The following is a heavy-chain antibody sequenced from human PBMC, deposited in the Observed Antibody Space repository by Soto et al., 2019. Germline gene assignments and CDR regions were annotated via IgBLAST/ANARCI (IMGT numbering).Heavy chain of an antibody. CDR1: GFIFSNYG. J-gene: IGHJ4*02. CDR3: ARLIVASGSDS. D-gene: IGHD6-13*01. V-gene: IGHV3-23*01. CDR2: IGASGANT. Sequence: PGGSLRLSCAASGFIFSNYGLSWVRQAAGKGLEWVSAIGASGANTYYAGSVKGRFTISRDNSKNTLYLQMDSLRAEDTAVYFCARLIVASGSDSWGQGTLVTVSS.